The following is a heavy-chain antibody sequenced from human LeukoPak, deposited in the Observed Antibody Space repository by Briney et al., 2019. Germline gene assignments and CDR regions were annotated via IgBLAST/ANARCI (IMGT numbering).Heavy chain of an antibody. Sequence: PSETLSLTCTVSGGSISSSSFYWGWIRQPPGKGLEWIGSIYYSGTTYYNPSLKSRVTISVDTSKKQFSLKLSSVTAADTAVYYCARDREVRGGRHNDYWGQGTLVTVSS. D-gene: IGHD3-10*01. V-gene: IGHV4-39*07. CDR2: IYYSGTT. CDR1: GGSISSSSFY. J-gene: IGHJ4*02. CDR3: ARDREVRGGRHNDY.